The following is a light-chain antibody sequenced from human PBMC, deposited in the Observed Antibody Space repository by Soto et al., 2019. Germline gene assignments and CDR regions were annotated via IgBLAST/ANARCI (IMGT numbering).Light chain of an antibody. Sequence: EIVMTQSPATLSVSPGERATLSCRASESVNNNLAWYQQKPGQAPRLLIYFASTRATGIPARFSGSGSGTEFTLTISSLQSEDFEVYYCQQYNKWPLTFGGGTKVETK. CDR3: QQYNKWPLT. V-gene: IGKV3-15*01. CDR1: ESVNNN. CDR2: FAS. J-gene: IGKJ4*01.